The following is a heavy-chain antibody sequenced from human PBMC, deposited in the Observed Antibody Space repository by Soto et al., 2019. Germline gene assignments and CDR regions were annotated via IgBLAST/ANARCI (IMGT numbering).Heavy chain of an antibody. CDR1: GFTFSSYG. D-gene: IGHD5-12*01. J-gene: IGHJ4*02. V-gene: IGHV3-33*01. CDR3: ARDPREMATITAEYYFDY. CDR2: IWYDGSNK. Sequence: GGSLRLSCAASGFTFSSYGMHWVRQAPGKGLEWVAVIWYDGSNKYYADSVKGRFTISRDNSKNTLYLQMNSLRAEDTAVYYCARDPREMATITAEYYFDYWGQGTLVTVSS.